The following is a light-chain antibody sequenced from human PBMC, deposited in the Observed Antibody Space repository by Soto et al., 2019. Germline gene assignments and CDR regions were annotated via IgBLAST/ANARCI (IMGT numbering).Light chain of an antibody. CDR3: QQSYTNIQELT. J-gene: IGKJ4*01. CDR2: ASS. V-gene: IGKV1-39*01. CDR1: QSLSSH. Sequence: DIQMTQSPSSLYASVGDRVTITCRASQSLSSHLNWYQQKPGKAPKLLIYASSSLQSGVPSRFSGSRSGTEFTLTISSLQPEDFATYYCQQSYTNIQELTLGGGTRGEI.